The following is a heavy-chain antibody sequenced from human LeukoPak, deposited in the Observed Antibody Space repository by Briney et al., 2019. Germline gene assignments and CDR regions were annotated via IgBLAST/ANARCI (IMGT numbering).Heavy chain of an antibody. CDR3: ARSYDSSGYYRAFDI. J-gene: IGHJ3*02. D-gene: IGHD3-22*01. Sequence: SETLSLTCTVSGGSISSSYWSWIRQPPGKGLEWIVYFHYSGSTNYNPSLKSRVTISVDTSKNQFSLKLSSVTAADTAVYYCARSYDSSGYYRAFDIWGQGTMVTVSS. CDR1: GGSISSSY. CDR2: FHYSGST. V-gene: IGHV4-59*01.